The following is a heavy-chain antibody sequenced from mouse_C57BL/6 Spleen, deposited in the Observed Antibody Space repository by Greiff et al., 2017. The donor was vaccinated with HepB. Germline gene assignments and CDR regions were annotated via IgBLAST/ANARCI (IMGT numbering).Heavy chain of an antibody. J-gene: IGHJ1*03. Sequence: QVQLKQPGAELVKPGASVKLSCKASGYTFTSYWMQWVKQRPGQGLEWIGEIDPSDSYTNYNQKFKGKATLTVDTSSSTAYMQLSSLTSEDSAVYYCARYYGSSYWYFDVWGTGTTVTVSS. D-gene: IGHD1-1*01. CDR1: GYTFTSYW. CDR2: IDPSDSYT. V-gene: IGHV1-50*01. CDR3: ARYYGSSYWYFDV.